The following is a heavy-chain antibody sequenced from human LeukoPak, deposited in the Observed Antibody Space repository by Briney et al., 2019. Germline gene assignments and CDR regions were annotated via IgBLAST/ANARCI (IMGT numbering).Heavy chain of an antibody. CDR2: IYYSGST. D-gene: IGHD6-13*01. CDR1: GGSVSSGSYY. V-gene: IGHV4-61*01. CDR3: ARQISSSWYYFDY. J-gene: IGHJ4*02. Sequence: SETLSLTCTVSGGSVSSGSYYWSWIRQPPGKGLEWIGYIYYSGSTNYNPSLKSRVTISVDTSKNQFSLKLSSVTRGDTAVYYCARQISSSWYYFDYWGQGTLVTASS.